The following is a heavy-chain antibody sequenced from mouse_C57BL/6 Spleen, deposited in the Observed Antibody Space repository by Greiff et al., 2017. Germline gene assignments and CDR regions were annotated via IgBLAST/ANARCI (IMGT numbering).Heavy chain of an antibody. CDR3: ARHSMVTTDYYAMDY. Sequence: DVKLVESGGDLVKPGGSLKLSCAASGFTFSSYGMSWVRQTPDKRLEWVATISSGGSYTYYPDSVKGRFTISRDNAKNTLYLQMSSLKSEDTAMYYCARHSMVTTDYYAMDYWGQGTSVTVSS. V-gene: IGHV5-6*02. CDR2: ISSGGSYT. J-gene: IGHJ4*01. D-gene: IGHD2-2*01. CDR1: GFTFSSYG.